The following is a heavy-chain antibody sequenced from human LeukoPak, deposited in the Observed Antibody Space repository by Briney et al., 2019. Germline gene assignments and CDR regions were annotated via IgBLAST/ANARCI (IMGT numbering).Heavy chain of an antibody. V-gene: IGHV3-23*01. Sequence: PGGPLRLSCAASGFTFSIYGMSWVRQAPGKGLEWVSAISGSGGSTYYADSVKGRFTISRDNSKNTLYLQMNSLRAEDTAVYYCAKTVLSGYSSSWYYFDYWGQGTLVTVSS. CDR3: AKTVLSGYSSSWYYFDY. CDR1: GFTFSIYG. CDR2: ISGSGGST. D-gene: IGHD6-13*01. J-gene: IGHJ4*02.